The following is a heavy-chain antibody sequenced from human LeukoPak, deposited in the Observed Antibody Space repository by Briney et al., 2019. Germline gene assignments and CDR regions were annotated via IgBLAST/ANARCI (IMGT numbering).Heavy chain of an antibody. CDR3: EATPNMFDY. Sequence: GKSLRLSCAASGFTFSSYGMHWVRQAPGKGLEWVAVISYDGSNKYYADSVKGRFTISRDNSKNTLYLQMNSLRAEDTAVYYCEATPNMFDYWGQGTLVTVSS. CDR2: ISYDGSNK. D-gene: IGHD1-26*01. J-gene: IGHJ4*02. CDR1: GFTFSSYG. V-gene: IGHV3-30*03.